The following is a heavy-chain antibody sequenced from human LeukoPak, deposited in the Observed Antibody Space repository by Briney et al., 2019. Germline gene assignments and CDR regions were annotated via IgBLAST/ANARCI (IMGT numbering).Heavy chain of an antibody. D-gene: IGHD1-26*01. CDR3: ARVDSGRYYGHDY. J-gene: IGHJ4*02. V-gene: IGHV1-69*01. Sequence: GASVKVSCKASGGTFCSYAISWVRQAPGQGLEWMGGIIPIFGTANYAQKFQGRVTITADESTSTAYMELSSLRSEDTAVYYCARVDSGRYYGHDYWGRGTLVTVTS. CDR1: GGTFCSYA. CDR2: IIPIFGTA.